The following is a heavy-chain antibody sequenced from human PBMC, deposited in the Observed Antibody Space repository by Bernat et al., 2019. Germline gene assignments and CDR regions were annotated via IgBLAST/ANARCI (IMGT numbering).Heavy chain of an antibody. CDR2: IYYSGST. D-gene: IGHD3-16*02. Sequence: QVQLQESGPGLVKPSETLSLTCTVSGGSISSYYWSWIRQPPGKGLEWIGYIYYSGSTNYNPSLKSRVTISVDTSKNQFSLKLSSVTAADTAVYYCARRPLHRIYWYFDLWGRGTLVTVSS. V-gene: IGHV4-59*01. CDR3: ARRPLHRIYWYFDL. J-gene: IGHJ2*01. CDR1: GGSISSYY.